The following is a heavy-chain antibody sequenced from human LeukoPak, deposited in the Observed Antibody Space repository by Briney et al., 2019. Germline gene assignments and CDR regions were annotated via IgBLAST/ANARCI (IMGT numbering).Heavy chain of an antibody. CDR2: ISGSGGST. J-gene: IGHJ6*04. V-gene: IGHV3-23*01. D-gene: IGHD3-10*02. CDR3: AELGITMIGGV. CDR1: GFTFSSYG. Sequence: GGTLRLSCAASGFTFSSYGMNWVRQATGKGLEWVSGISGSGGSTYYADSVKGRFTISRDNSKNTLYLQMNSLRAEDTAVYYCAELGITMIGGVWGKGTTVTISS.